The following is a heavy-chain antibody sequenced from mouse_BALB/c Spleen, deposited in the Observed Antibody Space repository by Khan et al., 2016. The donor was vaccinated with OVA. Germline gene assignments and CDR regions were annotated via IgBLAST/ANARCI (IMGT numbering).Heavy chain of an antibody. Sequence: QVQLKQSAAELARPGASVKMSCKASGYSFTTYTIHWVKQRPGQGLEWIGNINPSSGYIEYNQKFKDKTTLTADKSSSTAYMQLSSLTSEDSAVYYWASLRLRVDYWGQGTSVTVSS. CDR1: GYSFTTYT. CDR2: INPSSGYI. V-gene: IGHV1-4*02. J-gene: IGHJ4*01. CDR3: ASLRLRVDY. D-gene: IGHD1-2*01.